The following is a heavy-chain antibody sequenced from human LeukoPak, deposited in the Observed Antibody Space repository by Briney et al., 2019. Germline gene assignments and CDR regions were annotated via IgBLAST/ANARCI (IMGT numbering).Heavy chain of an antibody. CDR2: IYVSESA. V-gene: IGHV4-61*02. Sequence: SETLSLTCTVSGGSISSGSYYWTWIRQPAGKALEWIGRIYVSESANYNSSLKSRVTILVDTSKNQFSLELRSVTAADTAVYFCARSPIVVMWGGYMDVWGKGTTVTVSS. CDR1: GGSISSGSYY. CDR3: ARSPIVVMWGGYMDV. J-gene: IGHJ6*03. D-gene: IGHD3-16*02.